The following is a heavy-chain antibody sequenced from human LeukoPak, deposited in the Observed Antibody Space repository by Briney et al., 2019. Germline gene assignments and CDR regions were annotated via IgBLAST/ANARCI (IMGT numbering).Heavy chain of an antibody. D-gene: IGHD3-9*01. CDR2: INPNTGGT. CDR3: ARAATGYDILTGYYNGPPDY. V-gene: IGHV1-2*02. J-gene: IGHJ4*02. CDR1: GYTFTGYY. Sequence: ASVKVSCKASGYTFTGYYMHWVRQAPGQGLEWMGWINPNTGGTDYAQMFQGRVTLTRDTSISTAYMEVRRLRSDDTAVYYCARAATGYDILTGYYNGPPDYWGQGTLVTVSS.